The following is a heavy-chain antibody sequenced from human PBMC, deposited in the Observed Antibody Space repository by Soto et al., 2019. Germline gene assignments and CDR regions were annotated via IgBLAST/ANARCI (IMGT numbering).Heavy chain of an antibody. CDR1: GYTFTSYA. CDR3: ARDLGGWPDY. J-gene: IGHJ4*02. CDR2: INAGNGNT. V-gene: IGHV1-3*01. D-gene: IGHD2-15*01. Sequence: QVQLVQSGAEVKKPGASVKVSCKASGYTFTSYALHWVRQAPGQRLEWMGWINAGNGNTKYSQKFQGRVTITRDTSASTAYMELSSLRSEATAVYYCARDLGGWPDYWGQGTLVTFAS.